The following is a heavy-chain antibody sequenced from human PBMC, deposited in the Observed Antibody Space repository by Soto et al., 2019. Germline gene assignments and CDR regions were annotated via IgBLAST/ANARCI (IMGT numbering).Heavy chain of an antibody. J-gene: IGHJ4*02. CDR1: GYTVTSYG. Sequence: QVQLVQSGAEVKKPGASVKVSCKASGYTVTSYGISWVRQAPGQGLEWMGWISAYNGNTNYAQKLQGRVTMTTDTSTRTAYMEMRSLISDDTAVYYFAIDPGFRSDYWGKGTLVTVSS. CDR3: AIDPGFRSDY. D-gene: IGHD3-9*01. CDR2: ISAYNGNT. V-gene: IGHV1-18*01.